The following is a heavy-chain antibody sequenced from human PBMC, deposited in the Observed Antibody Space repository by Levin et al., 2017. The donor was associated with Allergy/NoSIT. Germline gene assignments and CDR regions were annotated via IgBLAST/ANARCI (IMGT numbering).Heavy chain of an antibody. CDR1: GGSISSSSYY. V-gene: IGHV4-39*02. J-gene: IGHJ4*02. CDR3: ARDEYYDFWSGYPGLGYYFDY. Sequence: SQTLSLTCTVSGGSISSSSYYWGWIRQPPGKGLEWIGSIYYSGSTYYNPSLKSRVTISVDTSKNQFSLKLSSVTAADTAVYYCARDEYYDFWSGYPGLGYYFDYWGQGTLVTVSS. D-gene: IGHD3-3*01. CDR2: IYYSGST.